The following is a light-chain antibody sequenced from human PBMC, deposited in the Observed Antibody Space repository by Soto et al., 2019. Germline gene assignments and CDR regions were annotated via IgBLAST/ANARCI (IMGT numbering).Light chain of an antibody. CDR1: QRLLHSNGNNF. Sequence: VMTQSPPSLTVTPGEPASISCRSSQRLLHSNGNNFLDWYLQKPGQSPQLLIYLGFNRASGVPDRVSGSGAGTDFTLKISRVEDEDVGVYYCMQALQTPYTFGQGTKLEIK. J-gene: IGKJ2*01. CDR3: MQALQTPYT. V-gene: IGKV2-28*01. CDR2: LGF.